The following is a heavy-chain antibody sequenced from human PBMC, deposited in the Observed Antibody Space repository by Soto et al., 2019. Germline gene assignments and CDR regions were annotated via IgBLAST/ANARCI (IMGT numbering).Heavy chain of an antibody. CDR1: GYSFTTYW. D-gene: IGHD3-22*01. Sequence: GESLKITCKGSGYSFTTYWIGWVRQMPGKGLEWMGVIYPGDSDIRFSPSFQGQVTISADMSLSTAYLQWSSLRVSDTAMYYCARQAYHYDTNSFGYWGQGTLVTVSS. V-gene: IGHV5-51*01. CDR3: ARQAYHYDTNSFGY. J-gene: IGHJ4*02. CDR2: IYPGDSDI.